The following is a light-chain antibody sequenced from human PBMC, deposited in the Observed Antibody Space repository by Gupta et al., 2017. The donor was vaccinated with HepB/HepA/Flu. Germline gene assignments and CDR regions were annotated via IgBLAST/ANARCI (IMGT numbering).Light chain of an antibody. CDR3: QQYGNWPPCT. J-gene: IGKJ2*02. V-gene: IGKV3-15*01. CDR1: QSVGSN. CDR2: EAF. Sequence: EIGVSNPPATLSVSPGERATLSCRASQSVGSNLAWYQQKPGQAPRLLIHEAFIRATGIPTRFSGSGSGTEFTLTITSLQSEDFAVYYCQQYGNWPPCTFGQGTKLEIK.